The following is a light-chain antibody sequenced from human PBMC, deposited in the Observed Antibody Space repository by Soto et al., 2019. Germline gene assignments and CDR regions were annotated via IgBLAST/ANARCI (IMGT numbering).Light chain of an antibody. CDR3: QQYYTTPLT. J-gene: IGKJ4*01. CDR1: QSVLYTSNNKNY. CDR2: WAS. Sequence: DIVMTQSPDSLAVSLGERATLNCKSSQSVLYTSNNKNYLAWYRQKPGQPPKLLIYWASTRESGVPDRFSGGGSGTDFTLTISSLQAEDVAVYYCQQYYTTPLTFGGGTKVDIK. V-gene: IGKV4-1*01.